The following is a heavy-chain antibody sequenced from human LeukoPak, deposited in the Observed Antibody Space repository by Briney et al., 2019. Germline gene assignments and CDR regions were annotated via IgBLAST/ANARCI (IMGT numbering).Heavy chain of an antibody. V-gene: IGHV1-2*02. J-gene: IGHJ4*02. Sequence: GASVKVSCKASGYTFTGYYMHWVRQAPGQGLEWMGWISPNSGGTNYAQRFQGRVTMTRDTSISTAYMELRRLTSDDTAVYYCAKDYGDNSFDYWGQGTLVTVSS. D-gene: IGHD4-17*01. CDR1: GYTFTGYY. CDR2: ISPNSGGT. CDR3: AKDYGDNSFDY.